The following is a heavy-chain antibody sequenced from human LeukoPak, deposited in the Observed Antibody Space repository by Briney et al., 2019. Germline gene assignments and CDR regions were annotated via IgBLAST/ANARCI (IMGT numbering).Heavy chain of an antibody. J-gene: IGHJ6*02. V-gene: IGHV3-7*01. CDR2: IKQDGGET. D-gene: IGHD3-10*01. Sequence: GGSLRLSCAASGFTFSSYWMSWVRQAPGKGPEWVANIKQDGGETYYVDSVKGRFTISRDNTKNSLFLQMNSLRAEDTAVYYCARDFGVTVVRGIIITYYGMDVWGQGTTVTVSS. CDR1: GFTFSSYW. CDR3: ARDFGVTVVRGIIITYYGMDV.